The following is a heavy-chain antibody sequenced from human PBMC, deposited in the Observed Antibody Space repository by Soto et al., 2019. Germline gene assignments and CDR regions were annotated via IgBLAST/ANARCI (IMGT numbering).Heavy chain of an antibody. J-gene: IGHJ1*01. Sequence: GGSLRLSCAASGFTFSSYAMSWVRQAPGKGLEWVSAISGSGGSTYYADSVKGRFTISRDNSKNTLYLQMNSLRAEDTAVYYCAKPNLVVPAATYFQHWGQGTLVTVSS. CDR2: ISGSGGST. CDR1: GFTFSSYA. CDR3: AKPNLVVPAATYFQH. D-gene: IGHD2-2*01. V-gene: IGHV3-23*01.